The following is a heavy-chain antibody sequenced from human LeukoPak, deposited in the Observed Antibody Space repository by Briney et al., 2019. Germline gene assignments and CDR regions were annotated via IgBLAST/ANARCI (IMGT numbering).Heavy chain of an antibody. J-gene: IGHJ6*03. CDR3: ARDVGYCSGGSCYPEPYYYYYYMDV. CDR1: GGSFSGYY. Sequence: SETLSLTCAVYGGSFSGYYWSWIRQPPGKGLEWIGEINHSGSTNYNPSLQSRVTISLDTSKNEFSLRLNSVTAADTAVYYCARDVGYCSGGSCYPEPYYYYYYMDVWGKGTTVTISS. V-gene: IGHV4-34*01. CDR2: INHSGST. D-gene: IGHD2-15*01.